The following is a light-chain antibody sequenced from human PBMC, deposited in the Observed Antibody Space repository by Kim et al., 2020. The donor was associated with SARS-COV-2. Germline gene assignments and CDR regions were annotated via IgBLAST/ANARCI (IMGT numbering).Light chain of an antibody. CDR1: SSYIGASNY. CDR2: DVS. V-gene: IGLV2-14*01. Sequence: QSALTQPASVSGSPGQSITISCTGTSSYIGASNYIAWYQQHPGKAPKLMIYDVSKRPSGVSDRFSGSKSGNTASLTVSGLQAEDEADYYCTSFTNRATGVFGGGTQLTVL. J-gene: IGLJ3*02. CDR3: TSFTNRATGV.